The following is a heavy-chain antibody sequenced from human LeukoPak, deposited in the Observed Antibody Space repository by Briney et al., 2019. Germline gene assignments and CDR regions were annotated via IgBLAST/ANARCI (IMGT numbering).Heavy chain of an antibody. V-gene: IGHV1-8*01. D-gene: IGHD5-18*01. CDR1: GYTFTDYE. CDR3: ARNPSRSDTYFDL. J-gene: IGHJ4*02. Sequence: ATVKVSCKASGYTFTDYEINWVRQASGQGLESMGCTNPSSRNRAYAPKFEGRVTMTTDTSTRTAYMELRSLTSGETAVYFCARNPSRSDTYFDLWGQGTLVTVSS. CDR2: TNPSSRNR.